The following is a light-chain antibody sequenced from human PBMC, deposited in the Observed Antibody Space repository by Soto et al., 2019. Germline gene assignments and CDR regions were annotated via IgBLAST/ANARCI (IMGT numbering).Light chain of an antibody. CDR3: QQRYDWPPIT. J-gene: IGKJ5*01. CDR2: DTS. V-gene: IGKV3-11*01. Sequence: EIVLTQSPATLSLSPGERATLSCRASQTVRNYLAWYQQKPGQAPRLLIYDTSNRATGIPARFSGSGSGTDFTLTISSLEPEDFAVYYCQQRYDWPPITFGQGTRWRL. CDR1: QTVRNY.